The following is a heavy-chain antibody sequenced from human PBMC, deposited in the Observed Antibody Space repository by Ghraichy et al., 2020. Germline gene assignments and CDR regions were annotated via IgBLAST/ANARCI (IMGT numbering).Heavy chain of an antibody. CDR3: ARDPLTADY. Sequence: ASVKVSCKASGYSFTGYYMHWVRQAPGQGLEWMGWINPNSGGTNYAQKFQGRVTMTRDTSISTAYMALSRPRSDDTAIYYCARDPLTADYWGQGTLVTVSS. D-gene: IGHD7-27*01. CDR1: GYSFTGYY. CDR2: INPNSGGT. V-gene: IGHV1-2*02. J-gene: IGHJ4*02.